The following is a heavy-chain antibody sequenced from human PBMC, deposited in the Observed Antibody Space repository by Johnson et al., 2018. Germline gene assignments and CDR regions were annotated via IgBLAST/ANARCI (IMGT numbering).Heavy chain of an antibody. CDR2: ADWSGANT. D-gene: IGHD5-12*01. J-gene: IGHJ6*02. CDR3: GGAKYRGYDVFDYYNGMDV. Sequence: VQLVESGGRVVRPGGSLRLSCVASGFPFDDYGMTWVRQAPGKGLEWVPGADWSGANTGYADSVKGRFTISRDNARRSLYPQMRSLGPEDTALYYLGGAKYRGYDVFDYYNGMDVWGQGTTVTVSS. CDR1: GFPFDDYG. V-gene: IGHV3-20*04.